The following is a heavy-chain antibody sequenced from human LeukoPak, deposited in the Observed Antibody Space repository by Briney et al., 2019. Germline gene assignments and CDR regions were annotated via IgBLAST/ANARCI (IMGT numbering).Heavy chain of an antibody. CDR3: ARMSRDGYTRLDY. V-gene: IGHV5-51*01. J-gene: IGHJ4*02. CDR2: IYPGDSDI. D-gene: IGHD5-24*01. CDR1: GYSFTSYW. Sequence: GESLKVSCKGPGYSFTSYWIGWVRQMPGKGLEWIGIIYPGDSDIRYSPSFQGQVTISADKSISTAYLQWSSLKASDTAMYYCARMSRDGYTRLDYWGQGTLVTVSS.